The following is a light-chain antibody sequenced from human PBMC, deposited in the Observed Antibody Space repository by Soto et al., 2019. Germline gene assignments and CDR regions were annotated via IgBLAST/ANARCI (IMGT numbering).Light chain of an antibody. J-gene: IGKJ1*01. CDR3: QQYSQWPPWT. CDR2: RAS. Sequence: EIVMTPSPATLAGSPGETVTLSCRASQSLSGNLAWYQQKPGQAPRLLIFRASTRATGVPARFSGRGSGTEFTLTISGLQSEDFAVYYCQQYSQWPPWTFGPGTKVDIK. V-gene: IGKV3-15*01. CDR1: QSLSGN.